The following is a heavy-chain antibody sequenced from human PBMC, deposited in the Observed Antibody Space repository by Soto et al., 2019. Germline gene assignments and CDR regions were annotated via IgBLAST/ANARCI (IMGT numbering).Heavy chain of an antibody. D-gene: IGHD1-1*01. J-gene: IGHJ5*02. CDR1: AASISGSY. CDR3: VRDGTKTLRDWFDP. CDR2: IYATGTT. Sequence: SETLSLTCTVSAASISGSYWSWIRKSAGKGLEWIGRIYATGTTDYNPSLKSRVMMSVDTSKKQFSLKLRSVTTADTAVYYCVRDGTKTLRDWFDPWGQGISVTVSS. V-gene: IGHV4-4*07.